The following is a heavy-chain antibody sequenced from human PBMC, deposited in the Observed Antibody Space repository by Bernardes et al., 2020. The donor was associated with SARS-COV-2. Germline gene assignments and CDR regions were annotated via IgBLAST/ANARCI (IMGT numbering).Heavy chain of an antibody. V-gene: IGHV2-26*01. Sequence: SHHALGKPTVTLTLACTVSGFSLSNARMGVSWIRQPPGKALEWLAHIFSNDEKSYSTSLKSRLTISKDTSKSQVVLTMTNMDPVDTATYYCARIGEVRGVILPFDYWGQGTLVTVSS. CDR2: IFSNDEK. D-gene: IGHD3-10*01. CDR1: GFSLSNARMG. J-gene: IGHJ4*02. CDR3: ARIGEVRGVILPFDY.